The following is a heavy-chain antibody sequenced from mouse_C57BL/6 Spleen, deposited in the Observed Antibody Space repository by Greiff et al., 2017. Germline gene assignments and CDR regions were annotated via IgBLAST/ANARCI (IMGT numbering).Heavy chain of an antibody. J-gene: IGHJ1*03. CDR2: ISYSGST. Sequence: EVKLQESGPGLAKPSQTLSLTCSVTGYSITSDYWNWIRKFPGNKLEYMGYISYSGSTYYNPSLKSRISITRDTSKNQYYLQLNSVTTEDTATYYCARSLYYDDDSYWYFDVWGTGTTVTVSS. D-gene: IGHD2-4*01. V-gene: IGHV3-8*01. CDR3: ARSLYYDDDSYWYFDV. CDR1: GYSITSDY.